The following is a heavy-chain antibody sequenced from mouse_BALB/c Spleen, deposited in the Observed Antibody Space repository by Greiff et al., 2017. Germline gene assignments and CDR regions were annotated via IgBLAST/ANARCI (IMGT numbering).Heavy chain of an antibody. V-gene: IGHV5-6-5*01. J-gene: IGHJ1*01. CDR3: ARAPYYGKTYWYFDV. CDR1: GFTFSSYA. D-gene: IGHD2-10*01. CDR2: ISSGGST. Sequence: VQRVESGGGLVKPGGSLKLSCAASGFTFSSYAMSWVRQTPEKRLEWVASISSGGSTYYPDSVKGRFTISRDNARNILYLQMSSLRSEDTAMYYCARAPYYGKTYWYFDVWGAGTTVTVSS.